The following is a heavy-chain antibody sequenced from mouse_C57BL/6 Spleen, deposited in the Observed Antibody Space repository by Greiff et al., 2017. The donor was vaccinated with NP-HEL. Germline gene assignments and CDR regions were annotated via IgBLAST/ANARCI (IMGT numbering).Heavy chain of an antibody. CDR1: GYAFSSYW. D-gene: IGHD1-1*01. Sequence: QVQLKESGAELVKPGASVKISCKASGYAFSSYWMNWVKQRPGKGLEWIGQIYPGDGDPNYNGKFKGKATLTADKSSSTAYMQLSSLTSEDSAVYFCARTDYGSSPYYYAKEDWGQGTSVTVSS. V-gene: IGHV1-80*01. CDR2: IYPGDGDP. CDR3: ARTDYGSSPYYYAKED. J-gene: IGHJ4*01.